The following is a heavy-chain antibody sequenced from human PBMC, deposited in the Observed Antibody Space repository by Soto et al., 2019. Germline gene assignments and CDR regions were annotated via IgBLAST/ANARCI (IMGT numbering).Heavy chain of an antibody. J-gene: IGHJ4*01. CDR2: MSYDGTNT. CDR3: ARDPSPYTSGWYGIDF. Sequence: QVQLVESGGGVVQPGASLRLSCTASGFMFSAYAMLWVRQAPGKGLEWVAAMSYDGTNTYYADSLKGRFTISRDNSKNTLFLQMSSLTADHSAVYYCARDPSPYTSGWYGIDFWGLGTLVTVSS. V-gene: IGHV3-30-3*01. D-gene: IGHD6-19*01. CDR1: GFMFSAYA.